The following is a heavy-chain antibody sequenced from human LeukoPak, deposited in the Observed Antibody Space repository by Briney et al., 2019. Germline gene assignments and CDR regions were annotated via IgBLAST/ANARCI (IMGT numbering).Heavy chain of an antibody. D-gene: IGHD3-22*01. CDR2: INHSGST. J-gene: IGHJ5*02. CDR1: GGSFSGYY. CDR3: ARARRITMIVVVLNWFDP. V-gene: IGHV4-34*01. Sequence: SEPLSLTCAVYGGSFSGYYWSWIRQPPGKGLEWIGEINHSGSTNYNPSLKSRVTISVDTSKNQFSLKLSSVTAADTAVYYCARARRITMIVVVLNWFDPWGQGTLVTVSS.